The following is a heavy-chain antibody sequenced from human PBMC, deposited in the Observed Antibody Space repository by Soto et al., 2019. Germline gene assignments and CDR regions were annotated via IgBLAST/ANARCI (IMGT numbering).Heavy chain of an antibody. CDR3: ARGLRSSSSTYYYYMDV. Sequence: SETLSLTCTVSGGSISSYYWSWIRQPPGKGLEWIGYIYYSGSTNYNPSLKSRVTISVDTSKNQFPLKLSSVTAADTAVYYCARGLRSSSSTYYYYMDVWGKGTTVTV. J-gene: IGHJ6*03. CDR1: GGSISSYY. CDR2: IYYSGST. V-gene: IGHV4-59*08. D-gene: IGHD6-6*01.